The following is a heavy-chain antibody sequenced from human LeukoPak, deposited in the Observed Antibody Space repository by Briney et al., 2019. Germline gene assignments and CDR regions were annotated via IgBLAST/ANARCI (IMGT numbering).Heavy chain of an antibody. CDR1: GGSINNYY. CDR3: ARGTIPSRLDDYYHMDV. D-gene: IGHD6-6*01. V-gene: IGHV4-4*07. CDR2: VSTSGST. J-gene: IGHJ6*03. Sequence: SETLSLTCAVSGGSINNYYWSWIRQPAGKGLEWIGRVSTSGSTNYNPSLKSRVTISVDKSESQFSLKLRSVTAADTAVYYCARGTIPSRLDDYYHMDVWGKGTTVTVSS.